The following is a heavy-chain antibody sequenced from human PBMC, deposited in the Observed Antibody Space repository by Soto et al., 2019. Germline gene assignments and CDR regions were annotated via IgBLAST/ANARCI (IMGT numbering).Heavy chain of an antibody. J-gene: IGHJ4*02. V-gene: IGHV3-53*01. CDR1: GFTFSSYS. D-gene: IGHD1-7*01. Sequence: TGGSLRLSCAASGFTFSSYSMTWVRQAPGKGLEWISVIYTGGSTYYADSVQGRFTISRDSSKNTLHLQMSSLRAEDTAVYYCARGGKLELPAFDYWGQGTLVTVSS. CDR3: ARGGKLELPAFDY. CDR2: IYTGGST.